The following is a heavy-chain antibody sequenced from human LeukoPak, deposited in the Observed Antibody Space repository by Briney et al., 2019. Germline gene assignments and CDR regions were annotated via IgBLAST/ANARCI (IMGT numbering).Heavy chain of an antibody. Sequence: GASVKVSCKAFGYTFKNYGINWVRQAPGQGLEWMGWISAYNGNTNYAQKLQGRVTMTTDTSTSTAYMELRSLRSDDTAVYYCARDYGFGGTFDYWGQGTLVTVSS. D-gene: IGHD3-10*01. CDR3: ARDYGFGGTFDY. CDR1: GYTFKNYG. J-gene: IGHJ4*02. CDR2: ISAYNGNT. V-gene: IGHV1-18*01.